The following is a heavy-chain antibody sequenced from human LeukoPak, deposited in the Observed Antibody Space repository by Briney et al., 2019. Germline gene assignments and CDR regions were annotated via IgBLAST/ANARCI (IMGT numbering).Heavy chain of an antibody. CDR3: ARDSGTTGEVKFDP. D-gene: IGHD3-10*01. CDR1: GGSFRGYY. J-gene: IGHJ5*02. Sequence: SETLSLTCDVYGGSFRGYYWSWIRQPPGKGLEWIGEINRSGSTNYNPSLKSRVTISVDTSKNQFSLKLSSVTAADTAVYYCARDSGTTGEVKFDPWGQGTLVTVSS. CDR2: INRSGST. V-gene: IGHV4-34*01.